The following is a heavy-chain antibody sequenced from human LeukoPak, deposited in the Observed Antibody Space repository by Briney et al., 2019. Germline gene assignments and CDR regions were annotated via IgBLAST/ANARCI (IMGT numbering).Heavy chain of an antibody. Sequence: NPGGSLRLSCVASGVTLSNYAMSWARQAPGKGLEWVSGISSSGSGGNTYYADSVKGRFTISRDSSRSTLFLHMNTLRAEDTAIYYCAKDRTVGASYWYFDLWGRGTLVTVSS. V-gene: IGHV3-23*01. CDR2: ISSSGSGGNT. J-gene: IGHJ2*01. D-gene: IGHD1-26*01. CDR1: GVTLSNYA. CDR3: AKDRTVGASYWYFDL.